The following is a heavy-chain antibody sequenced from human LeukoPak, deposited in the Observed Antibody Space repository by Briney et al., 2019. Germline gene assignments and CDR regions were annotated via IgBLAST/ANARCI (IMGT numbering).Heavy chain of an antibody. CDR3: AKHFSGWIFDY. J-gene: IGHJ4*02. Sequence: PGGSLRLSCAASGFTFSSYAMTWVRQAPGKGLEWVSTISGGTYYADSVKGRFTISRDNSKNTMYLQMNSLRAEDTVVYYCAKHFSGWIFDYWGQGTLVTVSS. D-gene: IGHD6-19*01. CDR2: ISGGT. CDR1: GFTFSSYA. V-gene: IGHV3-23*01.